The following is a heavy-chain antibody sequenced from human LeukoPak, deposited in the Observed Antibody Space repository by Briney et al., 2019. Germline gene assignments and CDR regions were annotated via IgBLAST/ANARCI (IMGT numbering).Heavy chain of an antibody. CDR1: GYTFTNHG. V-gene: IGHV1-18*01. D-gene: IGHD4-17*01. CDR3: ARGATKVTSVIHMDV. Sequence: ASAKVSCKASGYTFTNHGIHWVRQAPGQGFEWMGWITPYNGYTNYALKFQDRITMTTDTSTSTVYVELRSLISDDTAVYYCARGATKVTSVIHMDVWGKGTTVIVSS. CDR2: ITPYNGYT. J-gene: IGHJ6*03.